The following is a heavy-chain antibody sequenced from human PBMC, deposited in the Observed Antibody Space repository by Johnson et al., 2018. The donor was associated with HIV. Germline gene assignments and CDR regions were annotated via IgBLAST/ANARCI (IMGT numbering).Heavy chain of an antibody. V-gene: IGHV3-20*04. J-gene: IGHJ3*02. CDR1: GFTFDDYG. Sequence: VQLVESGGGVVRPGGSLRLSCAASGFTFDDYGMSWVRQAPGKGLEWVSGINWNGGSTGYADSVKGRFTISRDNAKNSLYLQMNSLRAEDTALYYCARVGGISDDGAPGYAFDSWGQGTMVTVSS. CDR2: INWNGGST. CDR3: ARVGGISDDGAPGYAFDS. D-gene: IGHD4-17*01.